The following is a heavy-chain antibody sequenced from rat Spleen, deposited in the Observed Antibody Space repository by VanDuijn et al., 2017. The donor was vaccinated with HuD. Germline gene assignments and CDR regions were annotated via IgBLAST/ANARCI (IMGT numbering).Heavy chain of an antibody. CDR1: GFTFSDYT. V-gene: IGHV5S10*01. CDR3: TREETLYWYFDF. J-gene: IGHJ1*01. Sequence: EVQLVESGGGLVQPGRSLKLSCAASGFTFSDYTMAWVRQAPKKGLEWVAAIIYDGSNTYYRDSVKGRFTLSRDNAESTLYLQMNSLRSEDTATYYCTREETLYWYFDFWGPGTMVTVSS. CDR2: IIYDGSNT. D-gene: IGHD3-4*01.